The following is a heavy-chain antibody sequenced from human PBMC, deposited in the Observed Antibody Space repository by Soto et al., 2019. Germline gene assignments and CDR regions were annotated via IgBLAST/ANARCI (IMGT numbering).Heavy chain of an antibody. CDR1: GFPFSSSW. D-gene: IGHD3-9*01. Sequence: GGSLRLSCAASGFPFSSSWMHWVRQAPGKGLVWVSRINSGASNTNYADSVKGRFTISRDNAKNTLYLQMDSLTAEDTAVYYCAKDFRGQPARDMGDILTGYYYYYYYMDVWGKGTTVTVSS. CDR3: AKDFRGQPARDMGDILTGYYYYYYYMDV. V-gene: IGHV3-74*01. J-gene: IGHJ6*03. CDR2: INSGASNT.